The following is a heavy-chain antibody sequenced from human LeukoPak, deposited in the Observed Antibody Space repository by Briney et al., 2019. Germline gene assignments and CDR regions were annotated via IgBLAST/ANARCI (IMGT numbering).Heavy chain of an antibody. CDR2: IYYSGST. Sequence: SETLSLTCTVSGGSISSYYWSWIRQPPGKGLEWIGYIYYSGSTNYNPSLKSRVTISVDTSKNQFSLKLSSVTAADTAVYYCARSLQGDYSDAFDIWGQGTMVTVSS. J-gene: IGHJ3*02. V-gene: IGHV4-59*12. CDR3: ARSLQGDYSDAFDI. CDR1: GGSISSYY. D-gene: IGHD4-17*01.